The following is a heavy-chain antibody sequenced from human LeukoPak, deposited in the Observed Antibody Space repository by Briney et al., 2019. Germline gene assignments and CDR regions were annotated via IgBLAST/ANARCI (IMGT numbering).Heavy chain of an antibody. V-gene: IGHV3-11*04. CDR3: ARDETATVVTLPLDV. Sequence: GGSLRLSCGTSGFVFSNYAMSWIRQAPGRGLEWLSAISGSGDATYYADSVKGLFTISRDNAKNSLYLQMNSLRAEDTAVYYCARDETATVVTLPLDVWGEGTTVTVSS. J-gene: IGHJ6*04. CDR2: ISGSGDAT. D-gene: IGHD4-23*01. CDR1: GFVFSNYA.